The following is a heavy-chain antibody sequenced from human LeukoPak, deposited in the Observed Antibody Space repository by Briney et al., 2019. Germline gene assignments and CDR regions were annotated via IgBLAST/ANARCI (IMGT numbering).Heavy chain of an antibody. D-gene: IGHD6-13*01. CDR3: ARDAPTDSRTPYYFDY. Sequence: SVKVSCKASGGTFSSYAISWVRQAPGQGLEWMGGIIPIFGTANYAQKFQGRVTITADESTSRAYMELSSLRSEDTAVYYCARDAPTDSRTPYYFDYWGQGTLVTVSS. CDR1: GGTFSSYA. V-gene: IGHV1-69*01. J-gene: IGHJ4*02. CDR2: IIPIFGTA.